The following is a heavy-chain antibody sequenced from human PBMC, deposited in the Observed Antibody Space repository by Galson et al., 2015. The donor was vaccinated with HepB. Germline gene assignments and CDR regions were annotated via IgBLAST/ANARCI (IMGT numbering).Heavy chain of an antibody. V-gene: IGHV7-4-1*02. CDR2: INTNTGTP. CDR3: ARVTSIYDFSSRAYSYYYYGMDV. D-gene: IGHD6-19*01. Sequence: SVKVSCKASGYTFTSYVINWVRQAPGQGLEWMGGINTNTGTPTYAQGFTGRFVFSLDTSVSTAYLQISSLKTEDTAVYYCARVTSIYDFSSRAYSYYYYGMDVWGQGTLVTVSS. J-gene: IGHJ6*02. CDR1: GYTFTSYV.